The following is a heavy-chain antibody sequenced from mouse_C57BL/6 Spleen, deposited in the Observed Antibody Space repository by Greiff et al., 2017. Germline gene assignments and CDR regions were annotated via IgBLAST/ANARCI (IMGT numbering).Heavy chain of an antibody. CDR2: IDPNSGGT. CDR1: GYTFTSYW. D-gene: IGHD2-1*01. J-gene: IGHJ1*03. Sequence: QVQLQQSGAELVKPGASVKLSCKASGYTFTSYWMHWVKQRPGRGLEWIGRIDPNSGGTKYNEKFKSKATLTVDKPSSTAYVQLSSLTSEDSAVYYCARYGNHWYFDVWGTGTTVTVSS. CDR3: ARYGNHWYFDV. V-gene: IGHV1-72*01.